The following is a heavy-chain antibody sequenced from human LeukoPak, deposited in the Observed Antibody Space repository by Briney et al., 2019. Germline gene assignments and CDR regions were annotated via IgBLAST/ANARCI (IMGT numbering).Heavy chain of an antibody. J-gene: IGHJ4*02. CDR1: GYNFRNYW. Sequence: GESLKISCRGSGYNFRNYWIGWVRQMPGQGLEWMGVIYPGDSETRYSPSFQGQVTISADKSINTAYLQWSSLKASDTSMYYCASMFPGPPTTFDYWGQGTLVTVSP. V-gene: IGHV5-51*01. D-gene: IGHD1-26*01. CDR3: ASMFPGPPTTFDY. CDR2: IYPGDSET.